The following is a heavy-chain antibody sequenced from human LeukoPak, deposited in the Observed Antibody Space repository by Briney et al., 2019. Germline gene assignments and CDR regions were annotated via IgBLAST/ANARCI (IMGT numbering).Heavy chain of an antibody. CDR1: GFTFSSYW. CDR3: ARDYPVAGRSAFDL. J-gene: IGHJ3*01. Sequence: PGGSLGLSCAASGFTFSSYWMSWVRQAPGKGLEWVANIKQDGSEKYYVDSVKGRFTISRDNAKNLLYLQMNSLRAEDTAVYYCARDYPVAGRSAFDLWGQGTMVTVSS. V-gene: IGHV3-7*01. D-gene: IGHD6-19*01. CDR2: IKQDGSEK.